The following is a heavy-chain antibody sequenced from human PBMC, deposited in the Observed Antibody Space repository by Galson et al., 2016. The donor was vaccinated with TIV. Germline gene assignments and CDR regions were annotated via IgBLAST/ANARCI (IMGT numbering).Heavy chain of an antibody. CDR1: GYSFTGYY. CDR3: AKDRGRETPLRIEAAGPHDAFDI. J-gene: IGHJ3*02. CDR2: INPSNDVT. D-gene: IGHD6-13*01. Sequence: SVKVSCKASGYSFTGYYMHWVRQAPGQGLEWLGRINPSNDVTDYAQNFQGRVTLTRDTSITTVYMELSSLRSDDTAVYYCAKDRGRETPLRIEAAGPHDAFDIWGQGTMVTVSS. V-gene: IGHV1-2*06.